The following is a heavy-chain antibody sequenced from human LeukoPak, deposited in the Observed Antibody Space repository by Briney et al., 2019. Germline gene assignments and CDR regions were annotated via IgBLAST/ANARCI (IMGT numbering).Heavy chain of an antibody. CDR1: GFTFDDYR. V-gene: IGHV3-23*01. J-gene: IGHJ4*02. D-gene: IGHD1-26*01. Sequence: QPGGSLRLSCAASGFTFDDYRMSWVRQAPGKGLEWVSTVNADGGNTYYADSVKGRFTISRDNSKSTLILQMNSLRVEDTALYYCTKRVKYGGTWDHFADWGQGTLVIVSS. CDR3: TKRVKYGGTWDHFAD. CDR2: VNADGGNT.